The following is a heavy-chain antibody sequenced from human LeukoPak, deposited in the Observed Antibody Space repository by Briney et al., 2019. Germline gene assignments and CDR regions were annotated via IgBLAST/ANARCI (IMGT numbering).Heavy chain of an antibody. J-gene: IGHJ5*02. CDR1: GYSISSGYY. CDR3: ARDEEELADNWFDP. V-gene: IGHV4-38-2*02. CDR2: IYHSGST. Sequence: SETLSLTCTVSGYSISSGYYWGWTRQPPGKGLEWIGSIYHSGSTYYNPSLKSRVTISVDTSKNQFSLKLSSVTAADTAVYYCARDEEELADNWFDPWGQGTLVTVSS. D-gene: IGHD1-26*01.